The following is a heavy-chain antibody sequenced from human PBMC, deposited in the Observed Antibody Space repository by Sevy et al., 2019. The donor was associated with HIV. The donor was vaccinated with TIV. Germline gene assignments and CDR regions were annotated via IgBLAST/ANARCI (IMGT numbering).Heavy chain of an antibody. CDR1: GLTFTSYY. Sequence: ASVKVSCKASGLTFTSYYMHWVRQAPGQGLEWMGMMNPGGGGTSYARKFPGRVTMTRDTSTSTVFMELRSLRSEDTAVYYCAAGPEIALWSPPVGHWGQGTLVTVSS. J-gene: IGHJ4*02. CDR3: AAGPEIALWSPPVGH. CDR2: MNPGGGGT. D-gene: IGHD5-18*01. V-gene: IGHV1-46*01.